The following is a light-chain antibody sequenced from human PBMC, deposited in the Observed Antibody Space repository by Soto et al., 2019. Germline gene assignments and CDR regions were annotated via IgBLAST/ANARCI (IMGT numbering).Light chain of an antibody. J-gene: IGKJ2*01. CDR1: QSVTSN. Sequence: EIVMTQSPATLSVSPGERATLSCRASQSVTSNFAWYQQKPGRAPRLLIYGASTRATGIPARFSGSGSGTEFTLTSSNLQSEDFARYYCQHYFNWPYTFGQGTKLEIK. CDR3: QHYFNWPYT. CDR2: GAS. V-gene: IGKV3-15*01.